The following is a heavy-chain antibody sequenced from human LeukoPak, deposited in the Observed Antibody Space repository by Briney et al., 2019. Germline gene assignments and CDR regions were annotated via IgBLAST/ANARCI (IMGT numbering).Heavy chain of an antibody. CDR3: ARGGTLEYFQH. CDR1: GFTFSRYG. CDR2: IWYDGSNK. J-gene: IGHJ1*01. V-gene: IGHV3-33*01. Sequence: GGSLRLSCAASGFTFSRYGMHWVRQAPGKGLEWVAVIWYDGSNKYYADSVKGRFTISRDNSKNTLYLQMNSLRAEDTAVYYCARGGTLEYFQHWGQGTLVTVSS.